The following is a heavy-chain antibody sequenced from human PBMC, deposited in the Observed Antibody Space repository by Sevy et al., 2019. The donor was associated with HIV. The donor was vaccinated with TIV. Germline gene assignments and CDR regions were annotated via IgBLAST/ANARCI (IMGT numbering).Heavy chain of an antibody. CDR2: ISSSSSDI. Sequence: GGSLRLSCAASGFNFNMYRMNWVRQAPGKGLEWVSSISSSSSDINYADSVKGRFTVSRDNAKNSLFLQMNSLRAEDTAVYYCATLLMWFGELPRGLDYWGQGALVTVSS. J-gene: IGHJ4*02. D-gene: IGHD3-10*01. V-gene: IGHV3-21*01. CDR1: GFNFNMYR. CDR3: ATLLMWFGELPRGLDY.